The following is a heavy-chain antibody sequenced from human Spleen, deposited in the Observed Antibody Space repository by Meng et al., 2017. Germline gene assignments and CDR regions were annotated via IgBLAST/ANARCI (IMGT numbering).Heavy chain of an antibody. Sequence: TFSSYWMSWVRQAPGKGLEWIATFYYTGSTYYNPSLKSRVTVSVDTSKNQFSLRVNSVTAADTAVYYCAGEYEGSGSYHDDALDIWGQGTMVTVSS. CDR2: FYYTGST. D-gene: IGHD3-10*01. J-gene: IGHJ3*02. CDR1: TFSSYW. CDR3: AGEYEGSGSYHDDALDI. V-gene: IGHV4-39*07.